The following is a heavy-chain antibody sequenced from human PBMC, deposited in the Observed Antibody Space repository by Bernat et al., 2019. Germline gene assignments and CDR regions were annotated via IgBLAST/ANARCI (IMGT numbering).Heavy chain of an antibody. Sequence: QVQLVESGGGVVQPGGSLRLSCAASGFTFSSYGMHWVRQAPGKGLEWGAFIRYDGSNKYSAESVKGRFTISRDNSKNKLYLQMNSLRAEDTAVYYCAKPGGDNYYDSSGYYYFDYWGQGTLVTVSS. CDR3: AKPGGDNYYDSSGYYYFDY. V-gene: IGHV3-30*02. CDR1: GFTFSSYG. J-gene: IGHJ4*02. CDR2: IRYDGSNK. D-gene: IGHD3-22*01.